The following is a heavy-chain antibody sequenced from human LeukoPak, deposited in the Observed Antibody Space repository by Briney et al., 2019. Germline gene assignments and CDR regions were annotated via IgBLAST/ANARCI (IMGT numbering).Heavy chain of an antibody. CDR3: AKDICGGNCYPHGGY. CDR1: GFTFSNYG. D-gene: IGHD2-21*01. V-gene: IGHV3-30*02. Sequence: PGGSLRLSCAESGFTFSNYGMHWVRQAPGKGLEWVAFIPYDGSNKYYADSLQGRLTISRDNSMNTLYLQMSNLRAEDTARYYCAKDICGGNCYPHGGYWGQGTLVTVSS. J-gene: IGHJ4*02. CDR2: IPYDGSNK.